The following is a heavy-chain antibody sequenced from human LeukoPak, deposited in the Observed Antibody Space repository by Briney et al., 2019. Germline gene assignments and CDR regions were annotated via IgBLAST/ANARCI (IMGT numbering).Heavy chain of an antibody. V-gene: IGHV3-7*04. J-gene: IGHJ4*02. Sequence: PGGSLRLSCAASGFTFSRYWTSWVRQAPGKGLEWAANIKEDGSEKYYVDSVKGRFTISRDSAKNSLYLQMNSLRAEDTAVYYCARDRWYHDTTGYYYLDYWGQGTLVTVSS. D-gene: IGHD3-22*01. CDR1: GFTFSRYW. CDR3: ARDRWYHDTTGYYYLDY. CDR2: IKEDGSEK.